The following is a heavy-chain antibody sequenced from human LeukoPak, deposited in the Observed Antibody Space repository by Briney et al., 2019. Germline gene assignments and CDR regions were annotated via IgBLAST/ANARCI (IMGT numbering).Heavy chain of an antibody. CDR1: GFTFRAYA. V-gene: IGHV3-23*01. Sequence: GGSLRLSCTGSGFTFRAYAFSWVRQAPGKGLEWVSATGSNGVTYYADSVKGRFTISRDNSKNALYLQMNGLRADDTAVYYCGIRDTSDYYVFWGQGTLVTVSS. J-gene: IGHJ4*02. CDR2: TGSNGVT. CDR3: GIRDTSDYYVF. D-gene: IGHD3-22*01.